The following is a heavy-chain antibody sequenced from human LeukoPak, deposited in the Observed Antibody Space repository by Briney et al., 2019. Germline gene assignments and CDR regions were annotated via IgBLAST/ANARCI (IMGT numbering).Heavy chain of an antibody. V-gene: IGHV3-21*01. Sequence: GGSLRLSCAASGFTFSSYSMNWVRQAPGKGLEWVSSISSSSSYIYYADSVKGRFTISRDNAKNSLYLQMNSLRAEDTAVYYCARDTPYDSSGYYHPYWGQGTLVTVSS. CDR2: ISSSSSYI. D-gene: IGHD3-22*01. CDR3: ARDTPYDSSGYYHPY. CDR1: GFTFSSYS. J-gene: IGHJ4*02.